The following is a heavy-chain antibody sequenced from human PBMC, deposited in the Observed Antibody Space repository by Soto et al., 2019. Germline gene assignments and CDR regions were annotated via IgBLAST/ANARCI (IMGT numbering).Heavy chain of an antibody. CDR3: ARGGTSAYD. V-gene: IGHV4-59*01. Sequence: QVQLQESGPGLVKPSETLSLTCSVSAGSINSSYWSWIRQPPGKGLEWIAYIYYSGSTNYNPSLKSRVTTSVDTSKDQFSLKLTSVTAADTAIYYCARGGTSAYDWGQGTLVTVSS. CDR1: AGSINSSY. CDR2: IYYSGST. J-gene: IGHJ4*02. D-gene: IGHD5-12*01.